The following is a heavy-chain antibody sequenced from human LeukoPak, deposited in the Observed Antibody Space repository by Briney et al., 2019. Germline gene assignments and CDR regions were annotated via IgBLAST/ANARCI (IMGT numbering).Heavy chain of an antibody. V-gene: IGHV4-4*07. CDR1: GGSISSYY. D-gene: IGHD6-19*01. J-gene: IGHJ6*03. CDR3: ARGDSAVAGLYYYYMDV. Sequence: RPSETLSLTCTVSGGSISSYYWSWIRQPAGKGLEWIGRIYTSGSTNYNPSLKSRVTMSVDTSKNQFSLKLSSVTAADTAVYYCARGDSAVAGLYYYYMDVWGKGTTVTVSS. CDR2: IYTSGST.